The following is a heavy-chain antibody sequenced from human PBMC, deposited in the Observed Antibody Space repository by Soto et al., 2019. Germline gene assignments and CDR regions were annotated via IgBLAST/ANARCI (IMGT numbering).Heavy chain of an antibody. CDR1: GFTFSNAW. D-gene: IGHD1-26*01. CDR3: TSDVGATTLTDFQH. V-gene: IGHV3-15*07. CDR2: IKSKTDGGTT. J-gene: IGHJ1*01. Sequence: GGSLRLSCAASGFTFSNAWMNWVRQAPGKGLEWVGRIKSKTDGGTTDYAAPVKGRFTISRDDSKNTLYLQMNSLKTEDTAVYYCTSDVGATTLTDFQHWGQGTLVTVSS.